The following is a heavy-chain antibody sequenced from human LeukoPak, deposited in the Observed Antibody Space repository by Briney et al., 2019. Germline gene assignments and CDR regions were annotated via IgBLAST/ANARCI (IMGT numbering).Heavy chain of an antibody. CDR1: GGSFSGYY. J-gene: IGHJ5*02. CDR2: INHSGST. D-gene: IGHD6-13*01. Sequence: KPSETLSLTCAVYGGSFSGYYWSWICQPPGKGLEWIGEINHSGSTNYNPSLKSRVTISVDTSKNQFSLKLSSVTAADTAVYYCARGGSSSWYGWFDPWGQGTLVTVSS. V-gene: IGHV4-34*01. CDR3: ARGGSSSWYGWFDP.